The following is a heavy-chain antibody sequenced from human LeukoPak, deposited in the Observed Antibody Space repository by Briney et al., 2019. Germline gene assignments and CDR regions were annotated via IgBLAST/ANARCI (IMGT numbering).Heavy chain of an antibody. D-gene: IGHD2-2*01. CDR1: GFTFSSYE. V-gene: IGHV3-48*03. Sequence: GGSLRLSCAASGFTFSSYEMNWVRQAPGKGLEWVSYISSSGSTIYYADSVKGRFTISRDNAKNSLYLQMNSLRAEDTAVYYCARDTIVVVPAAGRYYYYGMDVWGQGTTVTVSS. CDR3: ARDTIVVVPAAGRYYYYGMDV. J-gene: IGHJ6*02. CDR2: ISSSGSTI.